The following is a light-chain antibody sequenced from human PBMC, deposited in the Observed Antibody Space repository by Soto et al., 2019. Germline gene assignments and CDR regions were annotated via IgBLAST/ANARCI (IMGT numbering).Light chain of an antibody. Sequence: QSALTQPASVSGSPGQSITVSCSGISSDFGVSNYVSWYQQHPGKAPRLIIFDVNNRPAGVSPRFSGSKSGDTASLTISRLQTEDEADYYCVSYTSSTTYVFGTGTKVTVL. J-gene: IGLJ1*01. CDR3: VSYTSSTTYV. CDR2: DVN. CDR1: SSDFGVSNY. V-gene: IGLV2-14*03.